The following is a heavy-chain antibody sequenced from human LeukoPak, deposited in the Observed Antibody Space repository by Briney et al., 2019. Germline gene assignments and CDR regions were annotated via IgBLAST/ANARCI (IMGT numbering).Heavy chain of an antibody. CDR1: GFTLTDSR. CDR2: MNQDGSEK. V-gene: IGHV3-7*01. J-gene: IGHJ4*02. CDR3: ATCAHWVAGEV. D-gene: IGHD3-10*01. Sequence: GSLRDSSADPGFTLTDSRMSWVRQAPGKRLEWVANMNQDGSEKDYVDSVKGRFTISRVNARISLYLQVSSLRPEDTAVYYFATCAHWVAGEVGGQGT.